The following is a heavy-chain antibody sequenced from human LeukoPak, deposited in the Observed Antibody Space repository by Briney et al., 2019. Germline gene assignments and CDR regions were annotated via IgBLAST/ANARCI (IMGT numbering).Heavy chain of an antibody. CDR3: AGGIVGATIDY. V-gene: IGHV3-21*01. D-gene: IGHD1-26*01. J-gene: IGHJ4*02. CDR1: GFTFSSYS. Sequence: GGSLRLSCAASGFTFSSYSMTWVRQAPGKGLEWVSSISSSSSYIYYADSVKGRFTISRDNAKNSLYLQMNSLRAEDTAVYYCAGGIVGATIDYWGQGTLVTVSS. CDR2: ISSSSSYI.